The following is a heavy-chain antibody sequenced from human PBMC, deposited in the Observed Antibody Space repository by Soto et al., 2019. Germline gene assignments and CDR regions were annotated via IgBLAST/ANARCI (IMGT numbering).Heavy chain of an antibody. D-gene: IGHD5-12*01. J-gene: IGHJ5*02. CDR2: IPSRGRP. Sequence: SETLSLTCSVSGASVAGGSYYWSWVRQPPGKGLEWIGYIPSRGRPFYNPSLTSRGTISADTSKNQLSLQLTSVTAADTAVYYCARDTYSRYDFGLWGQGTLVTVSS. CDR3: ARDTYSRYDFGL. V-gene: IGHV4-30-4*01. CDR1: GASVAGGSYY.